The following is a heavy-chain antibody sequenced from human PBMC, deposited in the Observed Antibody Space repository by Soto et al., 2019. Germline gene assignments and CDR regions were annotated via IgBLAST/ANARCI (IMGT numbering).Heavy chain of an antibody. Sequence: PGGSLRLSCAASGFTVSSNYMSWVRQAPGKGLEWVSVIYSGGSTYYADSVKGRFTISRDNSKNTLYLQTNRLRAEDTAVYYCARDLVFYYYSRDDYYGMHVGAQGTKVT. CDR3: ARDLVFYYYSRDDYYGMHV. V-gene: IGHV3-53*01. CDR1: GFTVSSNY. D-gene: IGHD3-22*01. J-gene: IGHJ6*02. CDR2: IYSGGST.